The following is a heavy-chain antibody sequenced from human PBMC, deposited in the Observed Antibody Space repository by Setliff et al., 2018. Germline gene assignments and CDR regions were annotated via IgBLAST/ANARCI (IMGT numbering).Heavy chain of an antibody. CDR2: ISASGDTT. Sequence: GGSLRLSCAASGFTFSTYDMSWVRQAPGKGLEWVSAISASGDTTYYADSVRGRFTISRDNSNSTLYLQMNSLRVEDTALYYCAKSSGSSSSTNLEYLGPGTLVTVSS. CDR1: GFTFSTYD. V-gene: IGHV3-23*01. D-gene: IGHD6-6*01. J-gene: IGHJ4*02. CDR3: AKSSGSSSSTNLEY.